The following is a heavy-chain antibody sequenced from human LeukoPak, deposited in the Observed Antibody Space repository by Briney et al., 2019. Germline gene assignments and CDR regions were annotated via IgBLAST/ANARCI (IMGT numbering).Heavy chain of an antibody. Sequence: SETLSLTCTVSGGSISSYYRSWIRQPPGKGLEWIGYIYYSGSTNYNPSLKSRVTISVDTSKNQFSLKLSSVTAADTAVYYCARNPCYFQDIVVVPAAPGAMDVWGQGTTVTVSS. D-gene: IGHD2-2*01. CDR1: GGSISSYY. J-gene: IGHJ6*02. V-gene: IGHV4-59*08. CDR2: IYYSGST. CDR3: ARNPCYFQDIVVVPAAPGAMDV.